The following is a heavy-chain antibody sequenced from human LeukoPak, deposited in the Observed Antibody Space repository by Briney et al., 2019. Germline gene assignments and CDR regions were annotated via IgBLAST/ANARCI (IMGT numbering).Heavy chain of an antibody. D-gene: IGHD1-26*01. CDR3: ARERAGATEGAFDV. Sequence: PSETLSLTCAVSDGSVSSSNWWSWVRQPPGKGLEWIGENYHSGTTNYHPSLKSRVTISVDKSKNQLSLNLSSVTAADTAVYYCARERAGATEGAFDVWGQGTMVTVSS. CDR2: NYHSGTT. CDR1: DGSVSSSNW. J-gene: IGHJ3*01. V-gene: IGHV4-4*02.